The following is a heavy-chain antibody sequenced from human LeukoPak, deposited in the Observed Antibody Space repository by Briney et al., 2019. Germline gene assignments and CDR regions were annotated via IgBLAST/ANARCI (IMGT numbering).Heavy chain of an antibody. CDR3: AKDGGYSYGPGGY. V-gene: IGHV3-30*18. CDR2: ISYDGSNK. J-gene: IGHJ4*02. CDR1: GFTFSSYG. D-gene: IGHD5-18*01. Sequence: PGRSLRLSCAASGFTFSSYGMHWVRQAPGKGLEGVAVISYDGSNKYYADSVKGRFTISRDNSKNTLYLQMNSLRAEDTAVYYCAKDGGYSYGPGGYWGQGTLVTVSS.